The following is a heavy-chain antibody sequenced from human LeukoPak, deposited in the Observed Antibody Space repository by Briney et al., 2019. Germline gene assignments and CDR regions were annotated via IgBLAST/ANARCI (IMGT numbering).Heavy chain of an antibody. CDR1: GLTFSSYA. CDR2: ISGSGGST. D-gene: IGHD3-10*01. V-gene: IGHV3-23*01. J-gene: IGHJ4*02. CDR3: AKAAYYYGSGSSAIDY. Sequence: GGSLRLSCEASGLTFSSYAMSWVRQAPGKGLEWVSAISGSGGSTYYADSVKGRFTISRDNSKNTLYLQMNSLRAEDTAVYYCAKAAYYYGSGSSAIDYWGQGTLVTVSS.